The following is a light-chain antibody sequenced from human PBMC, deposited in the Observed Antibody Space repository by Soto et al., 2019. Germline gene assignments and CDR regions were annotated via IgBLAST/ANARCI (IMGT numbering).Light chain of an antibody. CDR1: QSISSR. V-gene: IGKV1-5*03. Sequence: DIQMTQSPSTLSASVGDRVTITCRASQSISSRLAWYQQKPGKVPKLLIYKASSLESGVPSRFSGSGSGSEFTLTIRSLQPDDFATDYCQQYDSDSWTFGQGTKVEF. J-gene: IGKJ1*01. CDR3: QQYDSDSWT. CDR2: KAS.